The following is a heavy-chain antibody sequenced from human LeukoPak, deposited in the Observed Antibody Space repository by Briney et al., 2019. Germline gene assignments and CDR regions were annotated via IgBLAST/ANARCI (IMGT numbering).Heavy chain of an antibody. J-gene: IGHJ4*02. CDR2: ISSAGTYT. D-gene: IGHD5-18*01. V-gene: IGHV3-11*06. Sequence: KSGGSLRLSCAASGFSFSDYYMSWIRQAPGKGLEGVSFISSAGTYTNYADSVKGRFTISRDNAKNSLYLQMNSLRAEDTAVYYCARDLVSAMGPYYFDYWGQGTLVTVSS. CDR1: GFSFSDYY. CDR3: ARDLVSAMGPYYFDY.